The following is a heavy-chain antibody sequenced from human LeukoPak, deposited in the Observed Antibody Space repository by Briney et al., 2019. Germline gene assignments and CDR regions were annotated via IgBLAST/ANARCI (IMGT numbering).Heavy chain of an antibody. CDR1: GFTFSNYW. CDR2: IKKDGSEK. D-gene: IGHD6-13*01. J-gene: IGHJ4*02. Sequence: GGSLRLSCAASGFTFSNYWMSWVRQAPGKGLEGVANIKKDGSEKYYVDSVKGRFTISRDNAKNSMYLQMNSLRAEDTAVYYCARGLYSSTTYYFDYWGQGTLVTVSS. CDR3: ARGLYSSTTYYFDY. V-gene: IGHV3-7*03.